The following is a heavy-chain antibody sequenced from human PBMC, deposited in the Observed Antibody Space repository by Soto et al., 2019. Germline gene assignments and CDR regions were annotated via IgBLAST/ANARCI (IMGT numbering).Heavy chain of an antibody. J-gene: IGHJ4*02. CDR1: GYSFTSYW. Sequence: PGESLKISCKGSGYSFTSYWISWVRQMPGKGLEWMGRIDPSDSYTNYSPSFQGHVTISADKSISTAYLQWSSLKASDTAMYYCARQWVATRTPPDYWGQGQWSPSPQ. CDR3: ARQWVATRTPPDY. V-gene: IGHV5-10-1*01. CDR2: IDPSDSYT. D-gene: IGHD2-15*01.